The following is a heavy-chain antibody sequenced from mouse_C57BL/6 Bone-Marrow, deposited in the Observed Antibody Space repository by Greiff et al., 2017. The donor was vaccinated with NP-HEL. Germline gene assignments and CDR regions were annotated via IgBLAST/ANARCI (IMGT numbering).Heavy chain of an antibody. V-gene: IGHV5-6*01. CDR3: ERHYYSNYFDY. CDR1: GFTFSSYG. Sequence: EVMLVESGGDLVKPGGSLKLSCAASGFTFSSYGMSWVRQTPDKRLEWVATISSGGSYTYYPDSVKGRFTIYRDNAKNTLYLQMSSLKSEDTAMYYCERHYYSNYFDYWGQGTTLTVSS. J-gene: IGHJ2*01. CDR2: ISSGGSYT. D-gene: IGHD2-5*01.